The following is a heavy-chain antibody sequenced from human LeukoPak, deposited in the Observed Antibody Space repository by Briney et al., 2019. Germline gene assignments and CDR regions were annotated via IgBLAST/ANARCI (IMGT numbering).Heavy chain of an antibody. CDR3: ARGYSSSFYYYYYMDV. CDR2: IYYSGST. J-gene: IGHJ6*03. V-gene: IGHV4-39*01. Sequence: SETLSLTCTVSGGSISSSSYYWGWIRQPPGKGLEWIGSIYYSGSTYYNPSLKSRVTISVDTSKNQFSLKLSSVTAADTAVYYCARGYSSSFYYYYYMDVWGKGTTVTVSS. D-gene: IGHD6-13*01. CDR1: GGSISSSSYY.